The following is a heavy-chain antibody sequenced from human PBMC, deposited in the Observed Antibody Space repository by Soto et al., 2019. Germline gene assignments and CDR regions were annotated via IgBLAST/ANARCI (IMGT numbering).Heavy chain of an antibody. CDR3: ARSQWLAYDAFDI. CDR2: IKPDGSEK. J-gene: IGHJ3*02. V-gene: IGHV3-7*03. CDR1: GFVFSTYW. Sequence: GVSLRLSCAASGFVFSTYWMGWVRQAPGKGLEWVANIKPDGSEKNYVDSVKGRFTMSRDNARNSLYLQMNSLRGEDTAVYYCARSQWLAYDAFDIWGQGTMVTVSS. D-gene: IGHD6-19*01.